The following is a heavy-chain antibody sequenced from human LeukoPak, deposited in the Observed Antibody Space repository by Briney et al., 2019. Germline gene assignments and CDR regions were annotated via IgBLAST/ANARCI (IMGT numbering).Heavy chain of an antibody. CDR2: ISGSGGST. J-gene: IGHJ3*02. CDR1: GFTFSSYA. D-gene: IGHD5-18*01. Sequence: GGSLRLSCAASGFTFSSYAMSWVRQAPGKGLEWVSAISGSGGSTYYADSVKGRFTISRDNAKNSLYLQMNSLRAEDTAVYYCASAGGGVDTAMVTLTDAFDIWGQGTMVTVSS. V-gene: IGHV3-23*01. CDR3: ASAGGGVDTAMVTLTDAFDI.